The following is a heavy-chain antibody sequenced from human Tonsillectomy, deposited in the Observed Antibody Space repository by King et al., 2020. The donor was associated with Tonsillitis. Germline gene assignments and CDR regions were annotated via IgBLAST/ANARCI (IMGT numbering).Heavy chain of an antibody. V-gene: IGHV3-53*01. J-gene: IGHJ4*02. Sequence: EVQLVESGGGLIQPGGSLRLSCAASGFTVSDNYITWVRQAPGKGPEWVSGIDRDGGTHDADSVRCRFTISRDIPKNMVYLQMNSLRAEDTAVYYCARAIPWSGWDYWGQGTLVTVSS. CDR3: ARAIPWSGWDY. CDR1: GFTVSDNY. D-gene: IGHD6-19*01. CDR2: IDRDGGT.